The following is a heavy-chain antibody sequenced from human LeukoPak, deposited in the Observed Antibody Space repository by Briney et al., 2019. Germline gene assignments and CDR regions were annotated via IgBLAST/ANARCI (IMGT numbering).Heavy chain of an antibody. Sequence: PGGSLRLSCAASGFTFSSYSMNWVRQAPGKGLEWVGRIKSITDGGTTDYAAPVKGRFTISRDDSKNTLYLQMDSLETEDTAVYYCTTSRPVLNWGQGTLVTVSS. CDR3: TTSRPVLN. V-gene: IGHV3-15*01. CDR1: GFTFSSYS. CDR2: IKSITDGGTT. J-gene: IGHJ4*02.